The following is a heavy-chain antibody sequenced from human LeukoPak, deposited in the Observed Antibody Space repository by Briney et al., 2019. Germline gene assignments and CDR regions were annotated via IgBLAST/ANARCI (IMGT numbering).Heavy chain of an antibody. D-gene: IGHD3-10*01. V-gene: IGHV3-9*01. J-gene: IGHJ4*02. CDR1: GFTFDDYA. Sequence: GGSLRLSCAASGFTFDDYAMHWVRQAPGKGLEWVSGISWNSGSIGYADSVKSRFTISRDNAKNSLYLQMNSLRAEDTAVYYCARVGLLWFGELYGEDYWGQGTLVTVSS. CDR3: ARVGLLWFGELYGEDY. CDR2: ISWNSGSI.